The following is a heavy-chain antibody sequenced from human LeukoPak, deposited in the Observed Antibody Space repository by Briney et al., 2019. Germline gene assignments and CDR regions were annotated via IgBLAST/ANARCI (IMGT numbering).Heavy chain of an antibody. J-gene: IGHJ4*02. CDR3: GRVNSGGYRLDY. CDR2: INPSDIST. Sequence: ASVKVSCKASGYIFTSYYMHWVRQAPGQGLEWMGAINPSDISTTYAQKFQGRVTMTRDTHTSTVYMQLTSLRSEDTAVYYCGRVNSGGYRLDYWGQGTLVTVSS. D-gene: IGHD2-15*01. CDR1: GYIFTSYY. V-gene: IGHV1-46*01.